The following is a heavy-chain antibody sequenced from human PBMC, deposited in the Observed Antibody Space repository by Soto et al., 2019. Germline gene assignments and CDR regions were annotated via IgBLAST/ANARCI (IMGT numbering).Heavy chain of an antibody. CDR3: AREAV. J-gene: IGHJ6*02. CDR2: ISYDGSNK. CDR1: GFTFSSYA. Sequence: QVPLVESGGGVVQPGRSLRLSCAASGFTFSSYAMHWVRQAPGKGLEWVAVISYDGSNKYYADSVKGRFTISRDNSKNTLYLQMNSLRAADTAVYYCAREAVWGQGTTVTVSS. V-gene: IGHV3-30-3*01.